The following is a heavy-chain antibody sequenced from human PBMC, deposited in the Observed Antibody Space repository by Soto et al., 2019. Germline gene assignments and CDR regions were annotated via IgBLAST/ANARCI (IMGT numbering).Heavy chain of an antibody. J-gene: IGHJ6*02. CDR2: IIPIFGTA. D-gene: IGHD2-2*01. CDR3: ARGLTRYCISTSCSYYYYYGMDV. Sequence: QVQLVQSGAEVKKPGSSVKVSCKASGGTFSSYAISWVRQAPGQGLEWMGGIIPIFGTANYAQKFQGRVTLTADDSTSTAYMELSSLRSEDTAVYYCARGLTRYCISTSCSYYYYYGMDVWGQGTTVTVSS. CDR1: GGTFSSYA. V-gene: IGHV1-69*12.